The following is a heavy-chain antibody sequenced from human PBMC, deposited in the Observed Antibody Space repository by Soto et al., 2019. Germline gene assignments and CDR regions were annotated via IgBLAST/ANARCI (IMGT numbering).Heavy chain of an antibody. J-gene: IGHJ3*02. Sequence: EVQLVESGGGLVQPGRSLRLSCAASGFTFDDYAMHWVRQAPGKGLEWVSGISWNSGSIGYADSVKGRFTISRDNAKNSLYLQMHSLRAEDTALYYCAKVLYSGYDFNAFDIWGQGTMVTVSS. D-gene: IGHD5-12*01. CDR3: AKVLYSGYDFNAFDI. CDR1: GFTFDDYA. V-gene: IGHV3-9*01. CDR2: ISWNSGSI.